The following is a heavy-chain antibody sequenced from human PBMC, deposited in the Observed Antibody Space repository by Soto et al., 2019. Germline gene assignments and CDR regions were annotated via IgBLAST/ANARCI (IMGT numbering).Heavy chain of an antibody. CDR1: GFTFSSYS. J-gene: IGHJ6*02. D-gene: IGHD5-18*01. CDR2: ISSSSSYI. CDR3: AIDFGIQLWPRNEGMDV. V-gene: IGHV3-21*01. Sequence: GGSLRLSCAASGFTFSSYSMNWVRQAPGKGLEWVSSISSSSSYIYYADSVKGRFTISRDNAKNSLYLQMNSLRAEDTAVYYCAIDFGIQLWPRNEGMDVWGQGTTVTVSS.